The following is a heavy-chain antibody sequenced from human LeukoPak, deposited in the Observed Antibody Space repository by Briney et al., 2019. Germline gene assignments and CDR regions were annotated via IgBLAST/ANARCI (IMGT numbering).Heavy chain of an antibody. Sequence: ASVKVSCKASGYTFTSYGISWVRQAPGQGLEWMGSISAYNGNTNYAQKLQGRVTMTTDTSTSTAYMELRSLRSDDTAVYYCARGYYDSSGYYYGEPWFDPWGQGTLVTVSS. J-gene: IGHJ5*02. D-gene: IGHD3-22*01. CDR2: ISAYNGNT. V-gene: IGHV1-18*01. CDR3: ARGYYDSSGYYYGEPWFDP. CDR1: GYTFTSYG.